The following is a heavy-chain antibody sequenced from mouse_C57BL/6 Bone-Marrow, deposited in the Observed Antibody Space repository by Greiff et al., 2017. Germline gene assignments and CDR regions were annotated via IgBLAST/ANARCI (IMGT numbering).Heavy chain of an antibody. Sequence: QVQLQQSGAELARPGASVKLSCKASGYTFTSYGISWVKQRTGQGLEWIGEIYPRSGNTYYNEKFKGKATLTADKSSSTAYMELRSLTSEDSAVYFCARDNEVFYYYAMDYWGQGTSGTVSS. CDR3: ARDNEVFYYYAMDY. V-gene: IGHV1-81*01. J-gene: IGHJ4*01. CDR1: GYTFTSYG. CDR2: IYPRSGNT. D-gene: IGHD6-1*01.